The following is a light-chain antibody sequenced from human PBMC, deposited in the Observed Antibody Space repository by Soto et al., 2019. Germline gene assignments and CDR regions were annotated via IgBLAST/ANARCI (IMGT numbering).Light chain of an antibody. CDR3: ETWDGNTRV. V-gene: IGLV4-60*02. CDR1: SGHSSYI. Sequence: QLVLIQSSSASASLGSSVKLTCTLSSGHSSYIIAWHQQQPGKAPRYLMKLEGSGSYNKGSGVPDRFSGSSSGADRYLTISNLQFEDEADYYCETWDGNTRVFGGGTKLTVL. J-gene: IGLJ3*02. CDR2: LEGSGSY.